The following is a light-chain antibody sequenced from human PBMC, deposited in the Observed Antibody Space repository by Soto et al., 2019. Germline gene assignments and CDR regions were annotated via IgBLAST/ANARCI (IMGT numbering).Light chain of an antibody. J-gene: IGKJ1*01. V-gene: IGKV3-11*01. CDR1: QSVSSN. CDR3: QQRSSRLWT. CDR2: DTS. Sequence: EIVMTQSPATLSVSPGERATLSCRASQSVSSNLAWYQQKPGQAPRLLIYDTSNRATGIPARFSGSGSGTDFTLTISSLEPEDFAVYYCQQRSSRLWTFGQGTKVDIK.